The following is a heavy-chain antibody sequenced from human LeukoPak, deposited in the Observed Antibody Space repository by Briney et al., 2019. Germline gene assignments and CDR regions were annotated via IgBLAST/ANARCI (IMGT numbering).Heavy chain of an antibody. J-gene: IGHJ4*02. Sequence: GGSLRLSCAASGFTFSNAWMSWVRQAPGKGLEWVGRIKSKAHGGTTDYAAPVKDRLTISRDDSENTLYLQMNSLKTEDTAVYYCTTQTVVTAIGYYFDYWGQGTLVTVSS. D-gene: IGHD2-21*02. V-gene: IGHV3-15*01. CDR2: IKSKAHGGTT. CDR1: GFTFSNAW. CDR3: TTQTVVTAIGYYFDY.